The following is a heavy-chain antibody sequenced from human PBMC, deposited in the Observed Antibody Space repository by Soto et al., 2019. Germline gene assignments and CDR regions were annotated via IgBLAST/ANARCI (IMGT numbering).Heavy chain of an antibody. CDR1: GYTLTELS. Sequence: ASVKVSCKVSGYTLTELSMHWVRQAPGKGLEWMGGFDPEDGETIYAQKFQGRVTMTKDTSTSTAYMELRSLRSDDTAVYYCARVKGSGYHNWFDPWGQGTLVTVSS. D-gene: IGHD3-22*01. CDR3: ARVKGSGYHNWFDP. CDR2: FDPEDGET. V-gene: IGHV1-24*01. J-gene: IGHJ5*02.